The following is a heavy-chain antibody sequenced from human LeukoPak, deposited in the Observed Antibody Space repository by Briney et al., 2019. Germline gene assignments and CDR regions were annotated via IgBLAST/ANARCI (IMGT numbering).Heavy chain of an antibody. Sequence: GGSLRLSCAASGFTFSSYAMSWVRQAPGKGLEWVSAISGSGGSTYYADSVKGRFTISRDNSKNTLYLQMNSLRAEDTAVYYCAKWGKASSSWIPGHNYYYYYGMDVRGQGTTVSVSS. V-gene: IGHV3-23*01. CDR1: GFTFSSYA. CDR2: ISGSGGST. CDR3: AKWGKASSSWIPGHNYYYYYGMDV. D-gene: IGHD6-13*01. J-gene: IGHJ6*02.